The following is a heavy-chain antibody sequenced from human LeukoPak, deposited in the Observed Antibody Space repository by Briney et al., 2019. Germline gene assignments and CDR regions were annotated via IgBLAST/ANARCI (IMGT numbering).Heavy chain of an antibody. CDR2: IYYSGST. CDR3: ARDPHYYDSSGYYSPYFDY. Sequence: ASETLSLTCTVSGGSISSYYWSWIRQPPGKGLEWIGYIYYSGSTNYNPSLKSRVTISVDTSKNQFSLKLSSVTAADTAVYYCARDPHYYDSSGYYSPYFDYWGQGTLVTVSS. D-gene: IGHD3-22*01. V-gene: IGHV4-59*12. J-gene: IGHJ4*02. CDR1: GGSISSYY.